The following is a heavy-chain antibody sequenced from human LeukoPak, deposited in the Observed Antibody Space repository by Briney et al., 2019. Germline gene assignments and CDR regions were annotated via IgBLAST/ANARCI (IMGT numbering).Heavy chain of an antibody. CDR1: GFTISNNG. D-gene: IGHD1-14*01. CDR2: MSGVGNT. J-gene: IGHJ4*02. Sequence: GGSLRLSCVVSGFTISNNGLSWFRQAPGKGLEWVSDMSGVGNTYYAESVKGRFTISRDNSKNTLYLQMNSLRAEDTALYYATGHGSSSYWGQGTLVAVSS. CDR3: TGHGSSSY. V-gene: IGHV3-23*01.